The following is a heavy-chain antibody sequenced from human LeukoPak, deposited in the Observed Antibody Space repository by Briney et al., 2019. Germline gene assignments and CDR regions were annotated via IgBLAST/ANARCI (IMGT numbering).Heavy chain of an antibody. CDR1: GYTFTGYY. CDR2: INAGNGNT. D-gene: IGHD3-16*01. CDR3: ARWGRQDAFDI. V-gene: IGHV1-3*01. J-gene: IGHJ3*02. Sequence: ASVKVSCKASGYTFTGYYMHWVRQAPGQRLEWMGWINAGNGNTKYSQKFQGRVTITRDTSASTAYMELSSLRSEDTAVYYCARWGRQDAFDIWGQGTMVTVSS.